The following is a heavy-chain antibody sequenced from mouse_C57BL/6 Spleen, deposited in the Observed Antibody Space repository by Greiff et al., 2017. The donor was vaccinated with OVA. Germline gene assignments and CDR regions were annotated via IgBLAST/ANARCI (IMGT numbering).Heavy chain of an antibody. D-gene: IGHD1-1*01. CDR3: ARDRRFITTVVATGGAMDY. V-gene: IGHV5-4*01. CDR2: ISDGGSYT. Sequence: DVKLVESGGGLVKPGGSLKLSCAASGFTFSSYAMSWVRQTPEKRLEWVATISDGGSYTYYPDNVKGRFTISRDNAKNNLYLQMSHLKSEDTAMYYCARDRRFITTVVATGGAMDYWGQGTSVTVSS. J-gene: IGHJ4*01. CDR1: GFTFSSYA.